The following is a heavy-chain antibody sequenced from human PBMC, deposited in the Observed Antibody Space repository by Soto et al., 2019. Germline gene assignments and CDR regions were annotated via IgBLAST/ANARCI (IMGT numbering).Heavy chain of an antibody. CDR2: ISAHDGHT. D-gene: IGHD2-15*01. Sequence: QVQLVQSGAEVQKPGASVKVSCKASGYTFTTYGITWVRQAPGQGLEWVGWISAHDGHTRYAQKLQDRVTMTTDTSTSTAYKDLRSRRSDDSAVYYCARGQGEYCRGGSFYANCFYSGMDALGQGTTVPVSS. V-gene: IGHV1-18*01. CDR3: ARGQGEYCRGGSFYANCFYSGMDA. CDR1: GYTFTTYG. J-gene: IGHJ6*02.